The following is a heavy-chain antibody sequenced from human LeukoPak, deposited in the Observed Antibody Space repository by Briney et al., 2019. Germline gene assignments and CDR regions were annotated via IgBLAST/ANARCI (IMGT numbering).Heavy chain of an antibody. Sequence: PGGSLRLSCTVSGFTVSSNSMSWVRQAPGKGLEWVSFIYSDNTHYSDSVKGRFTISRDNAKNSLYLQMNSLRAEDTAVYCCARGRIAAAGPIDYWGQGTLVTVSS. J-gene: IGHJ4*02. D-gene: IGHD6-13*01. CDR3: ARGRIAAAGPIDY. V-gene: IGHV3-53*01. CDR2: IYSDNT. CDR1: GFTVSSNS.